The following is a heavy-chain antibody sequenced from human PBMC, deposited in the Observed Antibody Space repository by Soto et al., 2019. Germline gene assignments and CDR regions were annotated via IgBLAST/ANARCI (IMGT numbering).Heavy chain of an antibody. CDR2: ISSSGSTI. Sequence: GGSLRLSCAASGFTFSDYYMSWIRQAPGKGLEWVSYISSSGSTIYYADSVKGRFTISRDNAKNSLYLQMNSLRAEDTAVYYCASDNRVEQWLVQENSWNYYYCMDVWGQGTTVTVSS. J-gene: IGHJ6*02. D-gene: IGHD6-19*01. CDR3: ASDNRVEQWLVQENSWNYYYCMDV. CDR1: GFTFSDYY. V-gene: IGHV3-11*01.